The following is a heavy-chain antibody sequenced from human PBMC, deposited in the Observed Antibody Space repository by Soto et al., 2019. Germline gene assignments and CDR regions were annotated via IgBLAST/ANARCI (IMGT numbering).Heavy chain of an antibody. CDR3: ARPLTAQVVPAAIDY. D-gene: IGHD2-2*01. CDR1: GFTFSSYS. J-gene: IGHJ4*02. V-gene: IGHV3-21*01. Sequence: LRLSCAASGFTFSSYSMNWVRQAPGKGLEWVSSISSSSSYIYYADSVKGRFTISRDNAKNSLYLQMNSLGAEDTAVYYCARPLTAQVVPAAIDYWGQGTLVTVSS. CDR2: ISSSSSYI.